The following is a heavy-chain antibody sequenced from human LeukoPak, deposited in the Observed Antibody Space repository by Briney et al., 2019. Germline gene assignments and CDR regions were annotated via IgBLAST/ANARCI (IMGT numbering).Heavy chain of an antibody. J-gene: IGHJ4*02. V-gene: IGHV3-23*01. CDR3: AKDPRFIVVVPYFDY. D-gene: IGHD3-22*01. CDR1: GFTFSSYA. Sequence: SGGSLRLSCAASGFTFSSYAMSWVRQAPGKGLEWVSAISGSGGSTYYADSVKGRFTISRDNSKNTLYLQMNSLRAEDTAVYYCAKDPRFIVVVPYFDYWGRGTLVTVSS. CDR2: ISGSGGST.